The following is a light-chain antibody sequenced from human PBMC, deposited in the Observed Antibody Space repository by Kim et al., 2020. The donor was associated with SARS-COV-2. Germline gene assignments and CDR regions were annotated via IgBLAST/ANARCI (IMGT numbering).Light chain of an antibody. V-gene: IGLV3-19*02. CDR2: DQN. J-gene: IGLJ2*01. CDR3: SAWDSCGGGVV. Sequence: SSELTQDPAVPVALGQTVKIICQGESLRSYYATWYQKKPGQAATRVISDQNSLPSWIPDRFSGSTSGRTASLTITGAQAEDEADYYCSAWDSCGGGVVFGGGTKVTVL. CDR1: SLRSYY.